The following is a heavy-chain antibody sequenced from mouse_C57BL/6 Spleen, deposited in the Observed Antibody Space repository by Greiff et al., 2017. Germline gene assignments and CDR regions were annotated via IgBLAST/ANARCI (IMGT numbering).Heavy chain of an antibody. V-gene: IGHV1-53*01. J-gene: IGHJ2*01. CDR1: GYTFTSYW. CDR3: ARAGGYVYDAPFDN. D-gene: IGHD2-2*01. CDR2: INPSNGGT. Sequence: QVQLQQPGTELVKPGASVKLSCKASGYTFTSYWMHWVKQRPGQGLEWIGNINPSNGGTNYNEKFKSKATLTVDKSSSTAYMQLSSLTSEDSAVYYCARAGGYVYDAPFDNWGQGTPLTVSS.